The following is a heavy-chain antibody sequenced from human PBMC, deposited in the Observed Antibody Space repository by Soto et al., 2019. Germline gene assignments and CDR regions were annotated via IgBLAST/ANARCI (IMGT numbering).Heavy chain of an antibody. V-gene: IGHV3-66*01. CDR2: IYSRGDI. CDR3: ARDFGSDATGYYGMDV. J-gene: IGHJ6*02. Sequence: EVQVVESGGGLVQPGGSLRLYCAASGFTVSRNYMSWVRQTPGKGLEWVSMIYSRGDIVYSDSVRGRFSVSRDNPKNTMHLQMTSLRVEDTAVYYCARDFGSDATGYYGMDVWGQGTTVTVSS. CDR1: GFTVSRNY. D-gene: IGHD3-10*01.